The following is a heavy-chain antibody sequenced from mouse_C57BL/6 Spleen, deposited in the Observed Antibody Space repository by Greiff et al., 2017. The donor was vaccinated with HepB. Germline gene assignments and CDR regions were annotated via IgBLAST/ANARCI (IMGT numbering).Heavy chain of an antibody. Sequence: QVQLQQPGAELVRPGSSVKLSCKASGYTFTSYWMHWVKQRPIQGLEWIGNIDPSDSETHYNQKFKDKATLTVDKSSSTAYMQLSSLTSEDSAVYYCASRLWDYDAMDYWGQGTSVTVSS. D-gene: IGHD6-5*01. CDR1: GYTFTSYW. J-gene: IGHJ4*01. V-gene: IGHV1-52*01. CDR3: ASRLWDYDAMDY. CDR2: IDPSDSET.